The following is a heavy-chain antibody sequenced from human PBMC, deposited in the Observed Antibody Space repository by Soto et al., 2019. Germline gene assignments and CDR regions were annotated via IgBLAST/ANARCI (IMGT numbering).Heavy chain of an antibody. CDR1: GYIFPSST. CDR2: ISAYNGNI. V-gene: IGHV1-18*01. J-gene: IGHJ4*02. Sequence: QVQLVQSGAEVKKPGASVKVSCKAPGYIFPSSTISWVRQAPGQGLEWMGWISAYNGNIKEAQKFQGRFTMTTDTSTSTDYMELSSLTSDDTAMYYCAIANYGDNDYWGQGTLVTVSS. D-gene: IGHD4-17*01. CDR3: AIANYGDNDY.